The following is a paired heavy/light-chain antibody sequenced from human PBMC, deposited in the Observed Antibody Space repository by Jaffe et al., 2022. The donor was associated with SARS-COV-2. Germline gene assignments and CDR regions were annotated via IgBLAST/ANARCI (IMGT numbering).Light chain of an antibody. V-gene: IGKV1-9*01. J-gene: IGKJ4*01. CDR1: LGIGSY. CDR2: GAS. CDR3: QQLDTYPLT. Sequence: DTQLTQSPPFLSASVGDRVTITCRASLGIGSYLAWYQQKPGKAPNLLIYGASTLQSGVPSRFSGSGSGTEFTLTISSLQPEDFATYYCQQLDTYPLTFGGGTNVEIK.
Heavy chain of an antibody. D-gene: IGHD5-12*01. CDR1: GFSLTTNGVG. CDR3: VRRLRFGSKYYFDY. Sequence: QITLKESGPALVKPTQTLTLTCTFSGFSLTTNGVGVGWIRQPPGKALEWLALVYWENSKYYRPSLKSSLTITKDTSKNQVVLIMTNMDPVDTATYYCVRRLRFGSKYYFDYWGQGTLVSVSS. J-gene: IGHJ4*02. CDR2: VYWENSK. V-gene: IGHV2-5*02.